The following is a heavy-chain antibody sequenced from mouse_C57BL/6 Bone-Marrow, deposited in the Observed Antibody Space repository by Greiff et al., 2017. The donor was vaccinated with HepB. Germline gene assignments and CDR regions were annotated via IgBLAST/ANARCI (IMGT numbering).Heavy chain of an antibody. J-gene: IGHJ1*03. D-gene: IGHD2-12*01. Sequence: VQLQQSGAELVKPGASVKLSCTASGFNIKDYYMHWVKQRTEQGLEWIGRIDPEDGETKYAPKFPGKATITADTSSNTAYLQLSSLTSEDTAVYYCAIYNYDGDWYFDVWGTGTTVTVSS. CDR3: AIYNYDGDWYFDV. CDR2: IDPEDGET. CDR1: GFNIKDYY. V-gene: IGHV14-2*01.